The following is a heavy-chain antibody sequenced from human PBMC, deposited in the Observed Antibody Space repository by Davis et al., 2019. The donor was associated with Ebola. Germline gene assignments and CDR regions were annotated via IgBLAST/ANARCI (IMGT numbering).Heavy chain of an antibody. D-gene: IGHD6-13*01. Sequence: GESLKISCAASGFTFSSYGMHWVRQAPGKGLEWVAVISYDGSNKYYADSVKGRFTISRDNSKNTLYLQMNSLRAEDTAVYYCAKDYGVAAAGRTYDAFDIWGQGTMVTVSS. CDR3: AKDYGVAAAGRTYDAFDI. J-gene: IGHJ3*02. V-gene: IGHV3-30*18. CDR2: ISYDGSNK. CDR1: GFTFSSYG.